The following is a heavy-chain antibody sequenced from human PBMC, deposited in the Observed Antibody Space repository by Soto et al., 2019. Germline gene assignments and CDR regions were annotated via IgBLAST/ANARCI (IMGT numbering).Heavy chain of an antibody. CDR1: GFTFSSYG. CDR2: ISYDGSNK. CDR3: AKDHYTVTGNYWYFDL. J-gene: IGHJ2*01. Sequence: QVQLVESGGGVVQPGRSLRLSCAASGFTFSSYGMHWVRQAPGKGLEWVAVISYDGSNKYYADSVKGRFTISRDNSKNPLYLQTNSLRAEDTAVYYCAKDHYTVTGNYWYFDLWGRGTLFTVSS. D-gene: IGHD4-17*01. V-gene: IGHV3-30*18.